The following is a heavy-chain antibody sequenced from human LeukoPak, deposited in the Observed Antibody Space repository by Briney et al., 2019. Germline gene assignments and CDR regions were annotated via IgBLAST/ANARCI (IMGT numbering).Heavy chain of an antibody. V-gene: IGHV3-21*01. CDR2: ISSSSSYI. J-gene: IGHJ6*02. CDR3: ARTSDIVVVPAAIHYYYYYGMDV. Sequence: PGGSLRLSCAASGFTFSSYSMNWVRQAPGKGLEWVSSISSSSSYIYCADSVKGRFTISRDNAKNSLYLQMNSLRAEDTAVYYCARTSDIVVVPAAIHYYYYYGMDVWGQGTTVTVSS. D-gene: IGHD2-2*02. CDR1: GFTFSSYS.